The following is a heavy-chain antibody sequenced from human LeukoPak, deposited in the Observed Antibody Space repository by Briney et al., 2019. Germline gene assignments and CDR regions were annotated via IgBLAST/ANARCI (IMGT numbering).Heavy chain of an antibody. Sequence: ASVKVSCKASGYTFTGYYMHWVRQAPGQGLEWMGWINPNSGGTNYAQKFQGRVTMTGDTSIITAYMELSRLRSDDTAVYYCARVGTAMVTTGYFDYWGQGTLVTVSS. J-gene: IGHJ4*02. CDR1: GYTFTGYY. CDR3: ARVGTAMVTTGYFDY. V-gene: IGHV1-2*02. CDR2: INPNSGGT. D-gene: IGHD5-18*01.